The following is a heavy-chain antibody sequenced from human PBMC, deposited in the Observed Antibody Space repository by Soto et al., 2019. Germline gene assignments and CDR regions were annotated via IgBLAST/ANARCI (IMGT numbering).Heavy chain of an antibody. CDR3: AREGSGYNF. D-gene: IGHD5-12*01. V-gene: IGHV1-69*01. CDR2: IVPVFGRP. CDR1: GGSFSNFG. Sequence: GGSLRLSCKASGGSFSNFGISWVRQAPGQGLEWMGGIVPVFGRPNYAQRFRGRLTITADESTSTGYMELISLRSDDTAVYYCAREGSGYNFWGQGTQVTVS. J-gene: IGHJ4*02.